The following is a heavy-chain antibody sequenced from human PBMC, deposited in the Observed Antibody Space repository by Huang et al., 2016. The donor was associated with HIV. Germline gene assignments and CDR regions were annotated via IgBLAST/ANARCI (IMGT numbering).Heavy chain of an antibody. CDR1: GYNFTTHA. CDR3: AGAPSVYLHPFDI. CDR2: INPNTGKP. V-gene: IGHV7-4-1*01. Sequence: SCKASGYNFTTHAIHWVRQAPGQGPEWMGWINPNTGKPVYAQGFTGRFVLSLDTSVSTAYLQIDRLKTDDTAVYYCAGAPSVYLHPFDIWGQGTLVTVSS. J-gene: IGHJ3*02. D-gene: IGHD6-19*01.